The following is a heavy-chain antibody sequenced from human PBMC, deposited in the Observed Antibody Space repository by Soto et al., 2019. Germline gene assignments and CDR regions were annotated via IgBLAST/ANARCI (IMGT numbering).Heavy chain of an antibody. J-gene: IGHJ3*02. CDR3: ARVWGGAFDI. Sequence: QVQLQESGPGLVKPSETLSLTCTVSGGSISSYYWSWIRQPPGKGLEWIGYIYYSGSTNYNPSLKSRVTIAVDTSKNPFSLKLSSVTAADTAGYYCARVWGGAFDIWGQGTMVTVAS. CDR2: IYYSGST. V-gene: IGHV4-59*01. CDR1: GGSISSYY. D-gene: IGHD3-10*01.